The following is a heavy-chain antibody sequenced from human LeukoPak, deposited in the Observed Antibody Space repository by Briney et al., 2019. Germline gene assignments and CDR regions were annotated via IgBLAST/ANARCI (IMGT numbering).Heavy chain of an antibody. J-gene: IGHJ6*02. V-gene: IGHV3-15*01. CDR3: ITERSGAMDV. CDR1: GFTFSNYP. Sequence: KAGGSLRLSCAASGFTFSNYPMTWVRQAPGKGLEWVGRIKSKTDGGTTDYAAPVKGRFTISRDDSKNTLYLQVDSLKTEDTAVYYCITERSGAMDVWGQGTTVTVSS. CDR2: IKSKTDGGTT.